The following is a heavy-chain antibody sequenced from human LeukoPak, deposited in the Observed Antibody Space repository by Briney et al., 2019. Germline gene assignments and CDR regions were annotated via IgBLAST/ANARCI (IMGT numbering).Heavy chain of an antibody. CDR3: ARLGSGWAIDY. CDR1: GFTFSSYG. J-gene: IGHJ4*02. Sequence: GGSLRLSCAASGFTFSSYGILWVRQAPGKGLEWVAVIWYDGSNKYYADSVKGRFTISRDQSKNTVYLQMNSLKADDTAVYYCARLGSGWAIDYWGQGTLVTVSS. D-gene: IGHD6-19*01. CDR2: IWYDGSNK. V-gene: IGHV3-33*01.